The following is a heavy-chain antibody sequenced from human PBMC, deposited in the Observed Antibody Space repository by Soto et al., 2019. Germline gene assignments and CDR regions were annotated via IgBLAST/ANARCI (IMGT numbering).Heavy chain of an antibody. J-gene: IGHJ4*02. Sequence: QVQLVESGGGVVQPGTSLRLSCAASGFAISSYSMHWVRQAPGKGLEWVAAMSFDGNSKYFADSVKGRFMISGDTSKNTSSLEMESLGAEDSALYHCTRGRSVIANDDFEYWGQGTQVTVSS. V-gene: IGHV3-30-3*01. CDR2: MSFDGNSK. D-gene: IGHD2-21*01. CDR1: GFAISSYS. CDR3: TRGRSVIANDDFEY.